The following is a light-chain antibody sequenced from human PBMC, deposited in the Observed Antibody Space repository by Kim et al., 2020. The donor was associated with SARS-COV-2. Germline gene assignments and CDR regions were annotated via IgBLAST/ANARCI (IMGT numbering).Light chain of an antibody. Sequence: DLQMTQSPSTLSASVGDTVTITCRASQSISSWIAWYQQKPGKAPKLLLYKASTLQSGVPSRFSGSESGTEFTLTISSLQPDDFATYYCQQFTSFGQGTKLEI. CDR1: QSISSW. J-gene: IGKJ2*01. CDR3: QQFTS. CDR2: KAS. V-gene: IGKV1-5*03.